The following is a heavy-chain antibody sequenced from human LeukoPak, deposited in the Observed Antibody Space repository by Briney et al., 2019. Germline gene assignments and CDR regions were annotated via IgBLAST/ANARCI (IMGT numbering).Heavy chain of an antibody. D-gene: IGHD3-10*01. CDR2: INAGNDNT. J-gene: IGHJ4*02. Sequence: ASVKVSCKASGYTFTSYAMHWVRQAPGQRLEWMGWINAGNDNTKYSQKFQGRVTITRDTSASTVYMEPSSLRSEDTAVYYCTRGLLWFGELSPPGYWGQGTLITVSS. CDR3: TRGLLWFGELSPPGY. CDR1: GYTFTSYA. V-gene: IGHV1-3*01.